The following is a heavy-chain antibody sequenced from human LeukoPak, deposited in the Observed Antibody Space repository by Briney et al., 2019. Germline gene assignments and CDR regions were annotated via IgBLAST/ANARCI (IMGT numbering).Heavy chain of an antibody. CDR1: GFTFSSYW. CDR2: IKQDGSEK. J-gene: IGHJ4*02. Sequence: GGSLRLSCAASGFTFSSYWMSWVRQAPGKGLEWVANIKQDGSEKYFVDSVKGRFTISRDNAKNSLYLQMNSLRAEDTAVYYCASAGLFLGYYFDYWGQGTLVTVSS. D-gene: IGHD3-22*01. CDR3: ASAGLFLGYYFDY. V-gene: IGHV3-7*01.